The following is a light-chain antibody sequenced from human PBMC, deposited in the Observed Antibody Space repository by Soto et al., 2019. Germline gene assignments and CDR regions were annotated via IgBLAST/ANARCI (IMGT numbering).Light chain of an antibody. CDR3: QHYYNRPLT. Sequence: MTQSPSTLSASLGDRATISCRTSQTINNNLAWYQQKPGQTPRLLIYDTSTRETGVPTRFSGSRSGAEFTLTINSLQPEDFAAYYCQHYYNRPLTFGRGTKVDI. CDR1: QTINNN. J-gene: IGKJ4*02. CDR2: DTS. V-gene: IGKV3-15*01.